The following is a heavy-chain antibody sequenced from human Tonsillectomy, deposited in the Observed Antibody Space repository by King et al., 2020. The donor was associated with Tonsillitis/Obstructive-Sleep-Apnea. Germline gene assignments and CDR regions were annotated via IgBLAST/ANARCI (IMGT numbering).Heavy chain of an antibody. CDR1: GFTVSSNY. Sequence: VQLVESGGGLVQPGGSLRLSCAASGFTVSSNYMSWVRQAPGKGLEWVSVIYSGGSTYYADSVKGRFTISRDNSKNTLYLQMNSLRAEDTAVYYCARAQDYGDYVLDYWGQGTLVTVSS. CDR2: IYSGGST. J-gene: IGHJ4*02. CDR3: ARAQDYGDYVLDY. D-gene: IGHD4-17*01. V-gene: IGHV3-66*01.